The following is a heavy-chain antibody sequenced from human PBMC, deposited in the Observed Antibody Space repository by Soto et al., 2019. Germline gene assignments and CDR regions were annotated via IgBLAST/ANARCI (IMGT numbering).Heavy chain of an antibody. Sequence: GGSLRLSCAASGFTFSNYDMHWVRQTTGKGLEWVSVIGTAGDTYYPGSVKGRFTISRDNAKNSLYLQMNSLRAGDTAVYYCARDSGGSGSQVYYYYYMDVWGKGTTVTVSS. CDR2: IGTAGDT. V-gene: IGHV3-13*01. J-gene: IGHJ6*03. D-gene: IGHD3-10*01. CDR3: ARDSGGSGSQVYYYYYMDV. CDR1: GFTFSNYD.